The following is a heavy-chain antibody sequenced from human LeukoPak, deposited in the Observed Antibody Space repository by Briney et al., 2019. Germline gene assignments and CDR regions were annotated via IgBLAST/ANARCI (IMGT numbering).Heavy chain of an antibody. J-gene: IGHJ4*02. Sequence: ASVKVSCKASGYTFTGYYMHWVRQAPGQGREWMGWINPNSGGTNYAQKFQGRVTMTRDTSISTAYMELSRLRSDDTAVYYCARVSRPHGYRFIYWGQGTLVTVSS. V-gene: IGHV1-2*02. CDR1: GYTFTGYY. D-gene: IGHD5-18*01. CDR3: ARVSRPHGYRFIY. CDR2: INPNSGGT.